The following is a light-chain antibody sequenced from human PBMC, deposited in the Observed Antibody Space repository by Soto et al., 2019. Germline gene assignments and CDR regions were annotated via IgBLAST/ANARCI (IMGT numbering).Light chain of an antibody. Sequence: EIVMTQSPDTLSVSPGERATLSCRASQTVRNNYLAWYQQKPGQAPRLLIYDASSRATGVPDRFSGGGSGTDFTLTISSLQSEDFAVYYCQQYNDWPTFGQGTKVDIK. V-gene: IGKV3D-15*01. CDR2: DAS. CDR3: QQYNDWPT. J-gene: IGKJ1*01. CDR1: QTVRNN.